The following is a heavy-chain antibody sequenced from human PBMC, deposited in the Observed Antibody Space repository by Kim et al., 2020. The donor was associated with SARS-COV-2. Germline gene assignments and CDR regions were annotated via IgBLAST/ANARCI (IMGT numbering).Heavy chain of an antibody. V-gene: IGHV3-23*01. D-gene: IGHD1-1*01. CDR3: AKEIRPNDS. Sequence: GGNDDEADHAKGRLSVSRDNAKNTICLHMNSLRVEDTAVYFCAKEIRPNDSWGQGTLVTVSS. J-gene: IGHJ4*02. CDR2: GGND.